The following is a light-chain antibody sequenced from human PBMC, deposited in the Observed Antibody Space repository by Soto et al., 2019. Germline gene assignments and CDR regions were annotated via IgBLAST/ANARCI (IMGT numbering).Light chain of an antibody. CDR3: QQLFDTPIA. J-gene: IGKJ5*01. V-gene: IGKV1-9*01. Sequence: DIQLTQSPSFLSPSIEGSVTITCRASQVISTSLAWYQVKPGKAPKLLSSSASTWESGVPSRFSAAVSGTEFSLTITSRQSEDSASYYCQQLFDTPIAFGQGTRRDI. CDR1: QVISTS. CDR2: SAS.